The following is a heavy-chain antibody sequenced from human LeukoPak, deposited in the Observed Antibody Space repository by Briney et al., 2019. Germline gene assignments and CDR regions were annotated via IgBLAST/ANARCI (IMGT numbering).Heavy chain of an antibody. D-gene: IGHD6-13*01. CDR1: GFTFSSYW. CDR3: AREGSSWYRGGTD. J-gene: IGHJ4*02. Sequence: PGGSLRLSCAASGFTFSSYWMSWVRQAPGKGLEWVANIKQDGSEKYYVDSVKGRFTISRDNAKNSLYLQMNSLRAEDTAVYYCAREGSSWYRGGTDWGQGTLVTVSS. V-gene: IGHV3-7*01. CDR2: IKQDGSEK.